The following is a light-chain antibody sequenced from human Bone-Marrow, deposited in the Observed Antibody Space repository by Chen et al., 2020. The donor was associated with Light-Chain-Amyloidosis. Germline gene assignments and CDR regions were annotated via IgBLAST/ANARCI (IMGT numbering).Light chain of an antibody. V-gene: IGKV2-28*01. J-gene: IGKJ4*01. CDR3: MQALQTHPFT. CDR2: LGS. Sequence: VMPQFPLSLPVTPGEPASISCMSSQSLLHSNGYNYLDWYLQKPGQSPHLLIYLGSNRASGVPDRISGSGSGTDFTLKSSRVEAEDVGVYYCMQALQTHPFTFGGGTKVEIK. CDR1: QSLLHSNGYNY.